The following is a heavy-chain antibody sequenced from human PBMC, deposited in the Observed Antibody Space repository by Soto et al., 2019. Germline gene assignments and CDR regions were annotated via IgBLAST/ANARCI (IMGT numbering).Heavy chain of an antibody. V-gene: IGHV1-69*13. CDR2: IIPIFGTA. CDR3: ARVHDSSGFNFDY. CDR1: GGTFSSYA. J-gene: IGHJ4*02. D-gene: IGHD3-22*01. Sequence: SVKVSCKASGGTFSSYAISWVRQAPGQGLEWMGGIIPIFGTANYAQKFQGRVTITADESTSTAYMELSSLRSEDTAVYYCARVHDSSGFNFDYWGQRTLVTVSS.